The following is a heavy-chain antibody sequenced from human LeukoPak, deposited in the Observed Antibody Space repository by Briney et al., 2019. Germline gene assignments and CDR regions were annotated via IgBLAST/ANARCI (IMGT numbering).Heavy chain of an antibody. V-gene: IGHV3-48*03. CDR3: AKGGYYGSGSYYPQPYYFDY. Sequence: PGGSLRLSCAAFGFPFSSYEMNWVRQAPGKGLEWVSYISASGRTMYYADSVKGRFTISRDNAKNSLYLQMSSLRAEDTAVYYCAKGGYYGSGSYYPQPYYFDYWGQGTLVTVSS. D-gene: IGHD3-10*01. CDR1: GFPFSSYE. CDR2: ISASGRTM. J-gene: IGHJ4*02.